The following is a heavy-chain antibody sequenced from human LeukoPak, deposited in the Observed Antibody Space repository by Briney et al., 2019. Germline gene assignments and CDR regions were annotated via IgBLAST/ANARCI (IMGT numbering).Heavy chain of an antibody. CDR3: ARGGPRQDYYDSSGYYSHNWFDP. Sequence: SVKVSCKASGGTFSSYAISWVRQAPGQGLEWMGGIIPIFGTANYAQKFQGRVTITADESTSTAYMELSSLRSEDTAVYYCARGGPRQDYYDSSGYYSHNWFDPWGQGTLVTVSS. D-gene: IGHD3-22*01. CDR2: IIPIFGTA. J-gene: IGHJ5*02. CDR1: GGTFSSYA. V-gene: IGHV1-69*13.